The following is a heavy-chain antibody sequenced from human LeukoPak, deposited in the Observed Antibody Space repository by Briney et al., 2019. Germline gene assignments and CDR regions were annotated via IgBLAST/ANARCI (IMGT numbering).Heavy chain of an antibody. CDR1: GFTFSSYE. D-gene: IGHD2-15*01. Sequence: GGSLRLSCAASGFTFSSYEMNWVRQAPGKGLEWVSAITISGGGTLYADSVKGRFTISRDNSENTMYLQMNSLRAEDTAIYYCAKVNLVATGFYDYWGQGTLVTVSS. CDR3: AKVNLVATGFYDY. CDR2: ITISGGGT. V-gene: IGHV3-23*01. J-gene: IGHJ4*02.